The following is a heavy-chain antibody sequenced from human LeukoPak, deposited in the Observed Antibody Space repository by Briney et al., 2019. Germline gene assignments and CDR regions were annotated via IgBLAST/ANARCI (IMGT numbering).Heavy chain of an antibody. V-gene: IGHV5-51*01. CDR3: ARYYLYDSSGYPPYYFDY. D-gene: IGHD3-22*01. J-gene: IGHJ4*02. CDR2: IYPGDSDT. CDR1: GYSFTSYW. Sequence: GESLKISCKGSGYSFTSYWIGWVRQMPGKGLEWMGIIYPGDSDTRYSPSFQGQVTISADESISTAYLQWSSLKASDTAMYYCARYYLYDSSGYPPYYFDYWGQGTLVTVSS.